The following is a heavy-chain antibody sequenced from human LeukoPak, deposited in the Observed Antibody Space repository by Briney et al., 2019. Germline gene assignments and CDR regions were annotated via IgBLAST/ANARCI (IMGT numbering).Heavy chain of an antibody. CDR3: ARSRYSSSSGLDFDY. V-gene: IGHV4-4*07. J-gene: IGHJ4*02. Sequence: SETLSLTCTVPGGPISSDYWSWIRQPAGKGLEWSGHIYTSGSTNYNPSLKSRVTISVDKSTNQFSLKLSFVTAADTAVYYCARSRYSSSSGLDFDYWGQGTLVTVSS. CDR1: GGPISSDY. CDR2: IYTSGST. D-gene: IGHD6-6*01.